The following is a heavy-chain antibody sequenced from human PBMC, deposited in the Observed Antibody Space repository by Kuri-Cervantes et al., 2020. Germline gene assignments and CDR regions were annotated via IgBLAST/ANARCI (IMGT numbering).Heavy chain of an antibody. CDR2: ISGSGGNT. V-gene: IGHV3-23*01. CDR3: ARDGYCSGGSCYTTVTTRALDY. D-gene: IGHD2-15*01. J-gene: IGHJ4*02. CDR1: GFTLSNYA. Sequence: GESLKISCAASGFTLSNYAMTWVRQAPGKGLEWVSAISGSGGNTYYADSVKGRFTISRDNSKNTLYLQMNSLRAEDTAVYYCARDGYCSGGSCYTTVTTRALDYWGRGTLVTVSS.